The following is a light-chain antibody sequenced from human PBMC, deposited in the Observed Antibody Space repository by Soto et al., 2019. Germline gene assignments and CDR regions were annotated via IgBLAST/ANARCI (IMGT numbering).Light chain of an antibody. CDR1: QSVSSSY. Sequence: TPRERATLSRRASQSVSSSYSAWYQQKPGQAPRLLIYGASSRATGIPDRFSGSGSGTDFTLTISRLEHEDIAVYSCQQYGSSSQTFGQGTEV. CDR3: QQYGSSSQT. J-gene: IGKJ1*01. V-gene: IGKV3-20*01. CDR2: GAS.